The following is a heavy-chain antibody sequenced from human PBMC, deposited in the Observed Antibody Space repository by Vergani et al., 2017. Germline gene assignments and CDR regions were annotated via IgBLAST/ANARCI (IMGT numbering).Heavy chain of an antibody. V-gene: IGHV3-53*02. D-gene: IGHD2-2*01. CDR3: ARGRGYCSSTSCYDHYYGMGV. J-gene: IGHJ6*02. CDR2: IYSGGST. CDR1: GFTVSSNY. Sequence: EVQLVETGGGLIQPGGSLRLSCAASGFTVSSNYMSWVRQAPGKGLEWVSVIYSGGSTYYADSVKGRFTISRDNSKNTLYLQMNSLRAEDTAVYYCARGRGYCSSTSCYDHYYGMGVWGQGTTVTVSS.